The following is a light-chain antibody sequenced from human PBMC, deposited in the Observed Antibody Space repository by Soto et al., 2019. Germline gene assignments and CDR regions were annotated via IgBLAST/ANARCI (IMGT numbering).Light chain of an antibody. Sequence: EIVLTQAPGTLSVSPGERGTLSCRASQSVSISYLAWYQQRPGQVPRLLISDASKRAPGIPPRFSGSGSGTDFTLTISSLEPEDFAVYYCQQSSNWPGTFGRGTKVDIK. CDR3: QQSSNWPGT. CDR1: QSVSISY. J-gene: IGKJ1*01. V-gene: IGKV3D-20*02. CDR2: DAS.